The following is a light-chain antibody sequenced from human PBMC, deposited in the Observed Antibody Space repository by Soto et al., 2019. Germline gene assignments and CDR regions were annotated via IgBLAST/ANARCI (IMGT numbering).Light chain of an antibody. CDR3: QLYDNLPLT. CDR2: GAS. V-gene: IGKV3-15*01. J-gene: IGKJ3*01. CDR1: QSVGSN. Sequence: ERVMTQSPATLSVSPGERATLSCRASQSVGSNLAWYQQKPGQAPRLLIFGASSRATGVPARFSGSGSGTEFTLTINSLQSEDFAVYFCQLYDNLPLTFGPGTKVDIK.